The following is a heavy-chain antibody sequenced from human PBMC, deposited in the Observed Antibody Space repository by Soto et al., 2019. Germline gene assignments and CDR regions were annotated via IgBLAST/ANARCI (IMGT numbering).Heavy chain of an antibody. J-gene: IGHJ4*02. D-gene: IGHD3-10*01. V-gene: IGHV4-34*01. CDR2: INHSGST. Sequence: QVQLQQWGAGLLKPSETLSLTCAVYGGSFSGYYWTWIRQPPGTGLEWIGEINHSGSTNYNPSLKSRVTISVDTSKNQFSLKLTSVTAADTDVYYCARDKITDLFDYWGQGTLVTVSS. CDR1: GGSFSGYY. CDR3: ARDKITDLFDY.